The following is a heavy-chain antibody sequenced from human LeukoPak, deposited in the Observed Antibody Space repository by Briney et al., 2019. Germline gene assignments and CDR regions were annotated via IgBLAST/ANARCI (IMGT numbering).Heavy chain of an antibody. D-gene: IGHD3-22*01. J-gene: IGHJ4*02. V-gene: IGHV1-69*13. CDR1: GGTFSSYA. CDR2: IIPIFGTA. Sequence: SVKVSCRASGGTFSSYAISWVRQAPGQGLEWMGGIIPIFGTANYAQKFQGRVTITADESTSTAYMELSSLKSEDTAVYYCAKRYYYDSSGYYWHPTWDYWGQGTLVTVSS. CDR3: AKRYYYDSSGYYWHPTWDY.